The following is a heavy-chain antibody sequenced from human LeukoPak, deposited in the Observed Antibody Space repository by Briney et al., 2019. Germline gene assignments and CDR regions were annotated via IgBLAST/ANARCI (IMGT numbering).Heavy chain of an antibody. J-gene: IGHJ6*03. V-gene: IGHV4-34*01. CDR1: GGSFSGYY. D-gene: IGHD3-10*01. CDR2: INHSGST. Sequence: PSETLSLTCAVYGGSFSGYYWSWIRQPPGKGLEWIGEINHSGSTNYNPSLKSRVTISVDKSKNQFSLKLSSVTAADTAVYYCARDRPHYGSGSFMYYYYYMDVWGKGTTVTVSS. CDR3: ARDRPHYGSGSFMYYYYYMDV.